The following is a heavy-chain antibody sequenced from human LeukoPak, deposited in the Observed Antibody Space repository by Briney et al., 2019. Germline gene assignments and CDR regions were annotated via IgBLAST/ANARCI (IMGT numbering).Heavy chain of an antibody. Sequence: GGSLRLSCAASGFTFDDYAMHWVRQDPGKGLEWVASISWNSGTIVYADSVKGRFTISRDNARNSLYLQMNSLRPEDTALYYCARDKHSIAVYWFDSWGQGTLVSVSS. D-gene: IGHD6-19*01. CDR1: GFTFDDYA. CDR3: ARDKHSIAVYWFDS. J-gene: IGHJ5*01. V-gene: IGHV3-9*01. CDR2: ISWNSGTI.